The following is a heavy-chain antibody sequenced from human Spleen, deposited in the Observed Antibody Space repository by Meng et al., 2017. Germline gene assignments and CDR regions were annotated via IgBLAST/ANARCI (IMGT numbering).Heavy chain of an antibody. CDR1: GYTFIAYY. CDR2: NSGGT. Sequence: ASVKVSCKASGYTFIAYYMHWVRQGPGQGLESMGWNSGGTHYAQIFQGSVTMTRDTSISAAYMDLRRLRSDDTAVYYCARSYSNYPWNNWFGPWGRGTLVTVSS. D-gene: IGHD4-11*01. J-gene: IGHJ5*02. CDR3: ARSYSNYPWNNWFGP. V-gene: IGHV1-2*02.